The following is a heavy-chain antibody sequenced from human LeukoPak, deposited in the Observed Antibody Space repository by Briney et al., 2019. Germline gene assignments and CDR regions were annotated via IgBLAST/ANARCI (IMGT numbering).Heavy chain of an antibody. Sequence: GGSLRLSCAASGFTFSNYSMNWVRQAPGKGLEWVSSITSTSSYINYADSVKGRFTISRDNAKNSLYLQMNSLRAEDTAVYYCARAGGATDYWGQGTLVTVSS. D-gene: IGHD4-23*01. CDR1: GFTFSNYS. CDR2: ITSTSSYI. J-gene: IGHJ4*02. CDR3: ARAGGATDY. V-gene: IGHV3-21*01.